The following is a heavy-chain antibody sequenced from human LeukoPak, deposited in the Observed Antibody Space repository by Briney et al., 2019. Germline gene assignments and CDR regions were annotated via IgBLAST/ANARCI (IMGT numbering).Heavy chain of an antibody. CDR3: ARGDFRWEMATTIAFDI. J-gene: IGHJ3*02. Sequence: PGGSLRLSCAASGFTFSGSALHWVRQASGKGLEWVGRIRSTANGYATAYAASVKGRFTISRDDSKNTAYLQMDSLKTEDTAVYYCARGDFRWEMATTIAFDIWGQGTMVTVSS. CDR2: IRSTANGYAT. CDR1: GFTFSGSA. V-gene: IGHV3-73*01. D-gene: IGHD5-24*01.